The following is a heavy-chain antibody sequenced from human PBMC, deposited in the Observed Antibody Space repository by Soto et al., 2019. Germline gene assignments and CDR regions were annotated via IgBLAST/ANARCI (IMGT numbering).Heavy chain of an antibody. CDR2: IIPILGIA. V-gene: IGHV1-69*02. D-gene: IGHD3-16*01. Sequence: QVQLVQSGAEVKKPGSSVKVSCKASGGTFSSYTISWVRQAPGQGIEWMGRIIPILGIANYAQKFQGRVTMTADKSTSTAYMELSSLRSEDTAVYYCARVLRGFYYWGQGTLVTFSS. J-gene: IGHJ4*02. CDR1: GGTFSSYT. CDR3: ARVLRGFYY.